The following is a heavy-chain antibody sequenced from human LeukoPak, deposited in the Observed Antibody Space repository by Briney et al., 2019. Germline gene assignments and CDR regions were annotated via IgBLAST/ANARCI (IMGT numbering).Heavy chain of an antibody. V-gene: IGHV4-59*08. CDR2: IYYSGST. Sequence: PSETLSLTCTVSGGSISSYYWSWIRQPPGKGLEWIGYIYYSGSTNYNPSLKSRLTISVDTSKNQFSLKLSSVTAADTAVYYCARRHIYGYYFDYWGQGTLLTVSS. D-gene: IGHD5-18*01. CDR1: GGSISSYY. CDR3: ARRHIYGYYFDY. J-gene: IGHJ4*02.